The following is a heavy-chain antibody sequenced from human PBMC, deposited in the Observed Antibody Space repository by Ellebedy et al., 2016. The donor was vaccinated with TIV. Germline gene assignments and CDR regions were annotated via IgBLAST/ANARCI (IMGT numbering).Heavy chain of an antibody. CDR3: ARGSQWLVEISFDY. V-gene: IGHV3-11*01. CDR2: ISSSGSSI. D-gene: IGHD6-19*01. CDR1: GFTFSDYY. J-gene: IGHJ4*02. Sequence: GESLKISCAASGFTFSDYYMSWIRQAPGKRLEWVSYISSSGSSIYYADSVKGRFTISRDNAKNSLYLQINSLRAEDTAVYYWARGSQWLVEISFDYWGQGTLVTVSS.